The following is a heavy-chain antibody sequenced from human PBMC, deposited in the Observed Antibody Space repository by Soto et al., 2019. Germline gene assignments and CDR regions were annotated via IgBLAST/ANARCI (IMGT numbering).Heavy chain of an antibody. D-gene: IGHD4-17*01. Sequence: SETLSLTCTVSGGSISSYYWSWIRQPPGKGLEWIGYIYYSGSTNYNPSLKSRVTISVDTSKNQFSLKLSSVTAADTAVYYCARGLPLYGDYGYYFDYWGQGTLVTVSS. CDR2: IYYSGST. CDR3: ARGLPLYGDYGYYFDY. J-gene: IGHJ4*02. V-gene: IGHV4-59*01. CDR1: GGSISSYY.